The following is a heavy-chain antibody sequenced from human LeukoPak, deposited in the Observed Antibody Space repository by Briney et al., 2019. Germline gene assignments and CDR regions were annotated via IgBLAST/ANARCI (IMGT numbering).Heavy chain of an antibody. CDR1: GFTFSNYN. V-gene: IGHV3-21*01. CDR2: ISTRSTYI. CDR3: ARDGNILTGYYMRAFGI. D-gene: IGHD3-9*01. Sequence: GGSLRLSCAASGFTFSNYNMNWVRQAPGKGLEWVSCISTRSTYIYYADSVKGRFTISRDNAKNSLYLQMNSLRADDTAVYYCARDGNILTGYYMRAFGIWGQGTMVTVSS. J-gene: IGHJ3*02.